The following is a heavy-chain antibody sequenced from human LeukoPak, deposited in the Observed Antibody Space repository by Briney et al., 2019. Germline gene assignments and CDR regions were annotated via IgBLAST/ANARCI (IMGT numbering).Heavy chain of an antibody. Sequence: GGSLRLSCATSGFSFSIYWMHWVRQAPGKGLVWVSRINIDGSTTNYADSVKGRFTISRDNAKNTLYLQMNSLRAEDTAVYYCARSPSLGGFDYWGQGTLVTVSS. CDR2: INIDGSTT. D-gene: IGHD3-16*01. CDR1: GFSFSIYW. V-gene: IGHV3-74*01. J-gene: IGHJ4*02. CDR3: ARSPSLGGFDY.